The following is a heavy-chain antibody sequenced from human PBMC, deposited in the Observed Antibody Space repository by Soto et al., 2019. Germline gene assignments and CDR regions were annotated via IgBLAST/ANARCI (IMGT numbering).Heavy chain of an antibody. CDR1: GFTFSSYA. V-gene: IGHV3-23*01. D-gene: IGHD2-15*01. CDR3: ATWAVVAGRGWFDP. J-gene: IGHJ5*02. Sequence: EVQLLESGGGLVQPGGSLRLSCAASGFTFSSYAMIWVRQAPGKGLEWISDISGSGGNTHYADSVKGRFTISRDNSNNMLYLQMNSLRAEDTAIYYCATWAVVAGRGWFDPWGQGTLVTVSS. CDR2: ISGSGGNT.